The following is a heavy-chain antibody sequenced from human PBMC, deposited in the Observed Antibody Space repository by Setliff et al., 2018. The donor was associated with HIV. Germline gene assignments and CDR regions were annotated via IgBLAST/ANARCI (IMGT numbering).Heavy chain of an antibody. V-gene: IGHV4-59*08. J-gene: IGHJ4*02. CDR1: GGSISSYY. Sequence: SETLSLTCTVSGGSISSYYWSWIRQPPGKGLEWIGYIYCSGSTNYNPSLKSRVTISVDTSKNQFSLKLSSVTAADTAVYYCARHPSAYCSSTSCYEVYWGQGTLVTVSS. CDR3: ARHPSAYCSSTSCYEVY. CDR2: IYCSGST. D-gene: IGHD2-2*01.